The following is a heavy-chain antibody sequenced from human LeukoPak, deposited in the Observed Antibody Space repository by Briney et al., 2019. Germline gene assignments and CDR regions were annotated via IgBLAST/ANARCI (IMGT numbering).Heavy chain of an antibody. J-gene: IGHJ4*02. CDR1: GYTFTNYY. D-gene: IGHD2-8*02. CDR3: AREESGGYFDY. V-gene: IGHV1-46*01. CDR2: INPTGTGT. Sequence: ASVKVSCKASGYTFTNYYMHWVRQAPGQGLEWMGLINPTGTGTNYAQKFRGRVTLTRDTSTTTVYMELSSLRSEDTAVYYCAREESGGYFDYWDQGTPVTVSS.